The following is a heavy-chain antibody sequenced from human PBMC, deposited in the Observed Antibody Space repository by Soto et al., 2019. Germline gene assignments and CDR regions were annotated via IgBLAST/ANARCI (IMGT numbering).Heavy chain of an antibody. J-gene: IGHJ4*02. CDR3: ARLTKLIEYSSQTKKMTTRYYFDY. CDR2: IYYSGST. Sequence: SETLSLTCTVSGGSIISSSYYWGWIRQPPGKGLEWIGSIYYSGSTYYNPSLKSRVTISVDTSKNQFSLKLSSVTAADTAVYYCARLTKLIEYSSQTKKMTTRYYFDYWGQGTLVTVSS. V-gene: IGHV4-39*01. D-gene: IGHD6-6*01. CDR1: GGSIISSSYY.